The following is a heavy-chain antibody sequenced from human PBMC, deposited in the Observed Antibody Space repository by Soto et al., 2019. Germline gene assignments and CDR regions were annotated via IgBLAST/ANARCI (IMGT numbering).Heavy chain of an antibody. CDR3: ARDFSSCYYYYYYGMDF. D-gene: IGHD3-3*01. Sequence: GASVKVSCKASGGPFSSYGSSWVRQAPGQGLEWMGGIIPIFGTANYAQKFQGRVTITADESTSTAYMELSSLRSEDTAVYYCARDFSSCYYYYYYGMDFWGQGTTVTVSS. J-gene: IGHJ6*02. CDR2: IIPIFGTA. CDR1: GGPFSSYG. V-gene: IGHV1-69*13.